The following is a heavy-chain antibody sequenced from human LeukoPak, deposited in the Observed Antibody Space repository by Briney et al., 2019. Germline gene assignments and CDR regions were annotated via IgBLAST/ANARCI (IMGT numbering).Heavy chain of an antibody. D-gene: IGHD3-9*01. J-gene: IGHJ4*02. CDR1: GGSISSGGYS. CDR3: ARSMTGYYVDFDY. CDR2: IYHSGST. Sequence: SETLSLTCAVSGGSISSGGYSWSWIRQPPGKGLEWIGYIYHSGSTYYNPSLKSRVTISVDRSKNQFSLKLSSVTAADTAVYYCARSMTGYYVDFDYWGQGTLVTVSS. V-gene: IGHV4-30-2*01.